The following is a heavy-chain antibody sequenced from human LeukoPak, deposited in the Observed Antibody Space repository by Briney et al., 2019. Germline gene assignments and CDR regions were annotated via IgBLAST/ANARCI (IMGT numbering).Heavy chain of an antibody. Sequence: PGGSLRLSCAASGFTFSSYTMDWVRQAPGKGLEWVSSISSSSDYIFYADSVKGRFTISRDNSKNTLYLQMNSLRAEDTAVYYCAKAVLWFGDYGMDVWGQGTTVTVSS. J-gene: IGHJ6*02. CDR1: GFTFSSYT. D-gene: IGHD3-10*01. V-gene: IGHV3-21*04. CDR3: AKAVLWFGDYGMDV. CDR2: ISSSSDYI.